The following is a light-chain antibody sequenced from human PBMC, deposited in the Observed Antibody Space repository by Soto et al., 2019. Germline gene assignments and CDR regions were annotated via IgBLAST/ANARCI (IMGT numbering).Light chain of an antibody. CDR2: GVS. CDR3: QQSYSTPPT. CDR1: QSISSRY. V-gene: IGKV3-20*01. Sequence: MVLTHSPGTLSLSTEERATQSAGRSQSISSRYLAWYQQKPGQAPRLLMYGVSSRATGTPDRFSGSGSGTDFTLTISSLQPEDFATYYCQQSYSTPPTFGQGTKVDIK. J-gene: IGKJ1*01.